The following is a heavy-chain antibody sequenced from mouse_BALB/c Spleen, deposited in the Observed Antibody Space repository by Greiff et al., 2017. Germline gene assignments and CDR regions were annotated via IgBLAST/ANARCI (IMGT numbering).Heavy chain of an antibody. CDR2: INPSSGYT. V-gene: IGHV1-4*01. Sequence: VQLQESGAELARPGASVKMSCKASGYTFTSYTMHWVKQRPGQGLEWIGYINPSSGYTNYNQKFKDKATLTADKSSSTAYMQLSSLTSEDSAVYYCARWGTTVVEPMDYWGQGTSVTVSS. J-gene: IGHJ4*01. CDR1: GYTFTSYT. CDR3: ARWGTTVVEPMDY. D-gene: IGHD1-1*01.